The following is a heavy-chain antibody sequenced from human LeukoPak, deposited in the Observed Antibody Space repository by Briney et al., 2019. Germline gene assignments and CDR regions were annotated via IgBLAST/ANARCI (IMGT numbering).Heavy chain of an antibody. D-gene: IGHD1-1*01. CDR2: INYSGTT. CDR3: ARDAGHQLSRRNYYAMDV. CDR1: GDSISTSTFY. V-gene: IGHV4-39*07. Sequence: SETLSLTCTVSGDSISTSTFYWGWIRQPPGKGLEWIGSINYSGTTYYNPSLKSRVTLSVDTSKNQFSLRLSSVTAADTAVYYCARDAGHQLSRRNYYAMDVWGQGTTVTVSS. J-gene: IGHJ6*02.